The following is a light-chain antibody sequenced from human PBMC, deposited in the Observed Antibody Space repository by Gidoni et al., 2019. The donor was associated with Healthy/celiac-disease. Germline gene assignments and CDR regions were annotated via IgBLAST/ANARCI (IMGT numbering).Light chain of an antibody. CDR3: QQYYSYPQT. CDR2: AAS. V-gene: IGKV1-8*01. J-gene: IGKJ3*01. Sequence: AIGMTKSPSSFSASTGDRVTITCRASQGISSYLAWYQQKPGKAPKLLIYAASTLQSGVPSRFSGSGSGTDFTLTISCLQSEDFATYYCQQYYSYPQTFGPGTKVDSK. CDR1: QGISSY.